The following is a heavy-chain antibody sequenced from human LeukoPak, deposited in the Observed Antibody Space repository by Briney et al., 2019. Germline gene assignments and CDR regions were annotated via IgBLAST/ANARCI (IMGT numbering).Heavy chain of an antibody. D-gene: IGHD6-19*01. V-gene: IGHV5-51*01. Sequence: GESLKISCKGSGYSFTSYWIGWVRQMPGKGLEWMGIIYPGDSDTRYSPSFQGQVTISADKSISTAYLQWSSLKASDTAMYYCARQSDLAVAGLIWSDSSYFDLWGRGTLVTVSS. CDR1: GYSFTSYW. J-gene: IGHJ2*01. CDR2: IYPGDSDT. CDR3: ARQSDLAVAGLIWSDSSYFDL.